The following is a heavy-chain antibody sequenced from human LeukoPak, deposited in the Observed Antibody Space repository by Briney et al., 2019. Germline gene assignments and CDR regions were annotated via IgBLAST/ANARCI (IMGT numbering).Heavy chain of an antibody. J-gene: IGHJ3*02. CDR2: ISWNGGSI. Sequence: GGSLRLSCAASGFTFDDYAMHWVRQAPGKGLEWVSGISWNGGSIGYADSVKGRFTISRDNAKNSLYLQMNSLRAEDMALYYCAKGRGGSGSYRLYDAFDIWGQGTMVTVSS. D-gene: IGHD3-10*01. CDR1: GFTFDDYA. CDR3: AKGRGGSGSYRLYDAFDI. V-gene: IGHV3-9*03.